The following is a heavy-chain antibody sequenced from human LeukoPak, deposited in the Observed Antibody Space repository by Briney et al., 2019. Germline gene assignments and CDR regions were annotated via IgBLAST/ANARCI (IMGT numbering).Heavy chain of an antibody. CDR2: IIPIFGTA. CDR1: GGTFISYA. CDR3: ARIAAARAFDI. J-gene: IGHJ3*02. Sequence: GASVKVSCKASGGTFISYAISWVRQAPGQGLEWMGGIIPIFGTANYAQKFQGRVTITTDESTSTAYMELSSLRSEDTAVYYCARIAAARAFDIWGQGTMVTVSS. V-gene: IGHV1-69*05. D-gene: IGHD6-13*01.